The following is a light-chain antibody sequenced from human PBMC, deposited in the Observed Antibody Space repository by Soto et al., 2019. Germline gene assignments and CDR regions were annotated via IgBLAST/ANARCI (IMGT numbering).Light chain of an antibody. CDR3: QQYNNWPPT. CDR2: GAS. Sequence: EIVMTQSPATLSVSPGERATLSCRASQCVSGNLAWSQQNPGQAPMLRIYGASTRATGIPARLSGSGSGTEFTPTNTGHQSKDFAVCYCQQYNNWPPTFGRGTKVDIK. J-gene: IGKJ1*01. V-gene: IGKV3-15*01. CDR1: QCVSGN.